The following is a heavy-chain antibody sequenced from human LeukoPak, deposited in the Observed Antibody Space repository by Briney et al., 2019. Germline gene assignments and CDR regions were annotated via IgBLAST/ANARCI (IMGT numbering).Heavy chain of an antibody. CDR3: AKESYSDFWSGYEVNWFDP. D-gene: IGHD3-3*01. J-gene: IGHJ5*02. CDR1: GFTFSSYA. Sequence: GGSLGLSCAASGFTFSSYAMSWVRQAPGKGLEWVSAISGSGGSTYYADSVKGRFTISRDNSKNTLYLQMNSLRAEDTAVYYCAKESYSDFWSGYEVNWFDPWGQGTLVTVSS. CDR2: ISGSGGST. V-gene: IGHV3-23*01.